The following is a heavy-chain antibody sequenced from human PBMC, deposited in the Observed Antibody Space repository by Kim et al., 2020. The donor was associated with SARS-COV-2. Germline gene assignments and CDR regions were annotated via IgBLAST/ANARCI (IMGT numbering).Heavy chain of an antibody. J-gene: IGHJ4*02. D-gene: IGHD3-3*01. Sequence: GGSLRLSCAASGFTFSSYAMSWVRQAPGKGLEWVSAISGSGGSTYYADSVEGRFTISRDNSKNTLYLQMNSLRAEDTAVYYCAKGVSITIFGVVIIPVLPEYYFAYWGQGTLVIVSS. CDR2: ISGSGGST. V-gene: IGHV3-23*01. CDR1: GFTFSSYA. CDR3: AKGVSITIFGVVIIPVLPEYYFAY.